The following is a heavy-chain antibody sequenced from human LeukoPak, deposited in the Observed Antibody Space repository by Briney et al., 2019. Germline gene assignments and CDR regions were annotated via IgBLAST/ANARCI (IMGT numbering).Heavy chain of an antibody. D-gene: IGHD6-13*01. V-gene: IGHV4-59*01. Sequence: LETLSLTCTVSGASISSYYWSWIRQPPGKGLEWIGYIYYSGNTNQNPSLKSRVTISVDTPKNQFSLKLSSVTAADTVVYYCARGLTTSSWYFDSWGQGTLVTVSS. CDR1: GASISSYY. CDR2: IYYSGNT. J-gene: IGHJ4*02. CDR3: ARGLTTSSWYFDS.